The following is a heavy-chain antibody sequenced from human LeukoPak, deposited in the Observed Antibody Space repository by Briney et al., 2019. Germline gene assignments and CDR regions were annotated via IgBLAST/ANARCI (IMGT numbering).Heavy chain of an antibody. CDR2: IYPGDSDT. Sequence: ISCKGSGYMFTNYWIGWVRQMPGKGLEWMGIIYPGDSDTRYSPSFQGQVTISADKSISTAYLQWSSLKASDTAMYYCALNARSSGWPNFDYWGQGTLVTVSS. J-gene: IGHJ4*02. V-gene: IGHV5-51*01. CDR3: ALNARSSGWPNFDY. CDR1: GYMFTNYW. D-gene: IGHD6-19*01.